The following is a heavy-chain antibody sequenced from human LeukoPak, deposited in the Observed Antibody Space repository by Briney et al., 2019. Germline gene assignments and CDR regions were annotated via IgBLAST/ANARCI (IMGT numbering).Heavy chain of an antibody. J-gene: IGHJ4*02. CDR1: GFTFSSYW. CDR2: INSDGSST. D-gene: IGHD6-13*01. V-gene: IGHV3-74*01. Sequence: PGGSLRLSCAASGFTFSSYWMHWVRQAPGKGLVWVSRINSDGSSTSYADSVKGRFTISRDNAKNTLYLQMNSLRAEDTAVYYCARDLSSSRYSWPSDYWGQGTLVTVSS. CDR3: ARDLSSSRYSWPSDY.